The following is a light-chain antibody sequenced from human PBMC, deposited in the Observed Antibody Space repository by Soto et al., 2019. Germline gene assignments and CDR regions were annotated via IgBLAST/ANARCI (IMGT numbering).Light chain of an antibody. CDR1: QSLLHYNGFNY. Sequence: VMTQSPLSLPVTPAQPDSISCRSSQSLLHYNGFNYLDWYLQKPGQSPQLLIYLGSNRASGVPDRFSGSGSGTDFALKISRVEAEDVGVYYCMQSLQSPRTFGQGTNLEIK. J-gene: IGKJ2*02. CDR2: LGS. CDR3: MQSLQSPRT. V-gene: IGKV2-28*01.